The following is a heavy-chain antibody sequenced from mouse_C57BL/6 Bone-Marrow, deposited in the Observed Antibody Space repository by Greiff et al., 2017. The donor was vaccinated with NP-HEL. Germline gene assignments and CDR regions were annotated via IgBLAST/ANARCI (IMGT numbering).Heavy chain of an antibody. V-gene: IGHV1-5*01. D-gene: IGHD1-1*01. J-gene: IGHJ1*03. CDR2: IYPGNSDT. CDR1: GYTFTSYW. CDR3: TRDGLYGSCYDWYFDV. Sequence: EVQLQQSGTVLARPGASVKMSCKTSGYTFTSYWMHWVKQRPGQGLEWIGAIYPGNSDTSYNQKFKGKAKLTAVTSASTAYMELSSLTNEDSAVYYCTRDGLYGSCYDWYFDVWGTGTTVTVSS.